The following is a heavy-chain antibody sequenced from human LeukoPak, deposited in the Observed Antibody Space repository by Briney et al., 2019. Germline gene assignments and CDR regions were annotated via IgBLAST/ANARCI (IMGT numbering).Heavy chain of an antibody. V-gene: IGHV3-21*01. J-gene: IGHJ5*02. CDR1: GFTFSSYS. D-gene: IGHD3-22*01. CDR2: ISSSSSYV. CDR3: ASNGYYYDSSGYPPAPWFDP. Sequence: TPGGSLRLSCAASGFTFSSYSMNWVRQAPGKGLKWVSSISSSSSYVYYADSVKGRFTISRDNAKNSLYLQMNSLRAEDTAVYYCASNGYYYDSSGYPPAPWFDPWGQGTLVTVS.